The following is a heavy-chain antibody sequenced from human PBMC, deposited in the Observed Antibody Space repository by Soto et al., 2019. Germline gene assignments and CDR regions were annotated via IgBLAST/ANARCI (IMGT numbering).Heavy chain of an antibody. CDR1: GYTFINYG. Sequence: WASVKVSCKASGYTFINYGIAWVRQAPGQGLAWMGWINPTNGNTNYARDLEGRVTVTADISATTAYMELRSLTSDDTAVYYCARVNFGNAFEIWGQGTKVTVSS. J-gene: IGHJ3*02. D-gene: IGHD3-10*01. V-gene: IGHV1-18*01. CDR2: INPTNGNT. CDR3: ARVNFGNAFEI.